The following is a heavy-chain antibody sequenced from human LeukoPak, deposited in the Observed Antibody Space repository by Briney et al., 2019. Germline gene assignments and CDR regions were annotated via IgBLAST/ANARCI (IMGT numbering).Heavy chain of an antibody. V-gene: IGHV1-18*01. CDR3: ARAQEATYYDFWSGYQPFDY. CDR2: ISAYNGNT. Sequence: ASVKVSCKASGYTFTSYGISWVRQAPGQGLEWMGWISAYNGNTNYAQKLQGRVTMTTDTSTSTAYMELRSLRSDDTAVYYCARAQEATYYDFWSGYQPFDYWGQGPLVTVSS. CDR1: GYTFTSYG. J-gene: IGHJ4*02. D-gene: IGHD3-3*01.